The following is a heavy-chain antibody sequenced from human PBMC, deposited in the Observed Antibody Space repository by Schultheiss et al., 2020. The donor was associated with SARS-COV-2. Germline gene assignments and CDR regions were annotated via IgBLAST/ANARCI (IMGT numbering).Heavy chain of an antibody. CDR2: INPNSGGT. Sequence: ASVKVSCKASGYTFTSYGISWVRQAPGQGLEWMGWINPNSGGTNYAQKFQGRVTMTRDTSISTAYMELSRLRSDDTAVYYCARAYSSWYTYYYGMDVWGQGTTVTVSS. D-gene: IGHD6-13*01. V-gene: IGHV1-2*02. J-gene: IGHJ6*02. CDR1: GYTFTSYG. CDR3: ARAYSSWYTYYYGMDV.